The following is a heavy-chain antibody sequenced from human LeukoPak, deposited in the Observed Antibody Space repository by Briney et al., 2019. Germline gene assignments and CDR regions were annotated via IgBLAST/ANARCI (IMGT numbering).Heavy chain of an antibody. CDR1: GFNFSNHP. CDR2: INASGTGT. Sequence: GGSLRLPCVASGFNFSNHPLSWVRQAPGQGLEWVSAINASGTGTFYADSVRGRFVISRDNSEKKMFLQMNSLRAEDTAVYYCTSGMDVWGQGTAV. J-gene: IGHJ6*02. V-gene: IGHV3-23*01. D-gene: IGHD5-12*01. CDR3: TSGMDV.